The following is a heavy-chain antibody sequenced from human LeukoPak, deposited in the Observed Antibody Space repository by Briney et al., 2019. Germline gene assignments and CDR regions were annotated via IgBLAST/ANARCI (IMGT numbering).Heavy chain of an antibody. CDR1: GYTFTSYD. D-gene: IGHD6-13*01. CDR3: ARTKEYSSSWYSPVDY. V-gene: IGHV1-8*02. Sequence: GASVKVSCKSSGYTFTSYDINWVRQATGQGLEWMGWMNPNSGNTAYAQKFQGRVTMTRDTSISTAYMELSRLRSDDTAVYYCARTKEYSSSWYSPVDYWGQGTLVTVSS. CDR2: MNPNSGNT. J-gene: IGHJ4*02.